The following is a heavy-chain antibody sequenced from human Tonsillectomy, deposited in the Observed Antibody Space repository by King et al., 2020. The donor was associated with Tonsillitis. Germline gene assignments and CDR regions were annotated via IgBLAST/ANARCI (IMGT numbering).Heavy chain of an antibody. J-gene: IGHJ6*02. Sequence: VQLVQSGAEVKKPGASVKVSCKASGYTFTRYDIHWVRQATGQGLEWMGWMNPNSGNTGYAQKFQGRVTMTRNTSISTAYMELSSLRSEDTAVYYCARAPSVTEYYYYYYGMDVWGQGTTVTVSS. V-gene: IGHV1-8*01. D-gene: IGHD4-17*01. CDR2: MNPNSGNT. CDR3: ARAPSVTEYYYYYYGMDV. CDR1: GYTFTRYD.